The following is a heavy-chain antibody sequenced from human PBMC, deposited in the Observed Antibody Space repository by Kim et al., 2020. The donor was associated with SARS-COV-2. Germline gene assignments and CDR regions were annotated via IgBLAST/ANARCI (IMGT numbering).Heavy chain of an antibody. D-gene: IGHD2-21*02. Sequence: ASVKVSCKASGYSFTNYGTHWVRQAPGQRPEWMGWIDAGNGNTKYAQIFQGRVTIARDTSANTVYMEVTSLTSEEKAVYYCASPGGDADYYYHYGLEIWGQGTSVTVSS. CDR1: GYSFTNYG. CDR2: IDAGNGNT. J-gene: IGHJ6*02. V-gene: IGHV1-3*01. CDR3: ASPGGDADYYYHYGLEI.